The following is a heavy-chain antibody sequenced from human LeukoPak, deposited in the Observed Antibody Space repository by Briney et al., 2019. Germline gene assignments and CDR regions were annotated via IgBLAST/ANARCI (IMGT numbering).Heavy chain of an antibody. D-gene: IGHD6-19*01. CDR3: AKDRNRQWLGAFDI. Sequence: GGSLRLSCAASGFTFSSYGMHWVRQAPGKGLEWVAVIWYDGSNKYYADSVKGRFTISRDNAKNSLYLQMNSLRAEDTALYYCAKDRNRQWLGAFDIWGQGTMVTVSS. CDR2: IWYDGSNK. J-gene: IGHJ3*02. V-gene: IGHV3-33*03. CDR1: GFTFSSYG.